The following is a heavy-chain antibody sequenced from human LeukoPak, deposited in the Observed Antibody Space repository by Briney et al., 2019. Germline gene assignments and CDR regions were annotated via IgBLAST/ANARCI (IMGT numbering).Heavy chain of an antibody. Sequence: GGSLTLSCAASGFTFSSYAMHWVRQAPGKGLEWVAVISYDGSNKYYADSVKGRFTISRDNSENTLYLQMNSLRAEDTAVYYCARDSIGAMVFDYWGQGTLVTVSS. CDR2: ISYDGSNK. J-gene: IGHJ4*02. D-gene: IGHD5-18*01. CDR1: GFTFSSYA. V-gene: IGHV3-30-3*01. CDR3: ARDSIGAMVFDY.